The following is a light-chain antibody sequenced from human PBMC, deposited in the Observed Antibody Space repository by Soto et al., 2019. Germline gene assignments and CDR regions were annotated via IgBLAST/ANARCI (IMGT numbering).Light chain of an antibody. CDR2: GAS. CDR1: QSVSSSY. V-gene: IGKV3-20*01. J-gene: IGKJ1*01. CDR3: QQYGSSPGT. Sequence: IVLTQSPGILSLSPGERATLSCRASQSVSSSYLAWYQQKPGQAPRLLIYGASSRATGIPDRFSGSGSGTDFTLTISRLEPEDFAVYYCQQYGSSPGTFGQGTKVHIK.